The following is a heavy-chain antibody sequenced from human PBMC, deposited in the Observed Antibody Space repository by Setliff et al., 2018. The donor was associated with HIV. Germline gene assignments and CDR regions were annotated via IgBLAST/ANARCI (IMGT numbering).Heavy chain of an antibody. V-gene: IGHV3-21*01. Sequence: GGSLRLSCRGFRTTFSGYGLNWVRQAPGKGLEWVSSISSSSYYIYYADSVKGRFTISRDNAKNSLFLQMNSLRAEDTAVYYCASSGSGSYINWFGPWGQGTLVTVSS. CDR1: RTTFSGYG. CDR3: ASSGSGSYINWFGP. D-gene: IGHD3-10*01. CDR2: ISSSSYYI. J-gene: IGHJ5*02.